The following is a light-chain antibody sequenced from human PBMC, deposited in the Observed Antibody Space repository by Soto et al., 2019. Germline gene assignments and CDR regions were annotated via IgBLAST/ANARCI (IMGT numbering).Light chain of an antibody. J-gene: IGLJ3*02. CDR3: QTWGTGLLV. V-gene: IGLV4-69*01. Sequence: QPVLTQSPSASASLGASVKLTCTLSRGHSSYAIAWHQQQPEKGPRYLMKLNSDGSHSKGDGIPDRFSGSSSGAERYITISSLQSEDEADYYCQTWGTGLLVFGGGTKLTVL. CDR1: RGHSSYA. CDR2: LNSDGSH.